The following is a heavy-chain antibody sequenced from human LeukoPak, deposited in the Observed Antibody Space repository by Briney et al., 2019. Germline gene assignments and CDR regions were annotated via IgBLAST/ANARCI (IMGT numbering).Heavy chain of an antibody. J-gene: IGHJ4*02. CDR3: ARGQKFGELWGLYY. V-gene: IGHV3-53*01. D-gene: IGHD3-10*01. Sequence: PGGSLRLSCAASGFTFSNNRMSWVRQAPGKGLEWVSVIYSDGTAYYADSVKGRFTISRDNAKKSLYLEMNSLRAEDTAIYYCARGQKFGELWGLYYWGQGVLVSVSS. CDR1: GFTFSNNR. CDR2: IYSDGTA.